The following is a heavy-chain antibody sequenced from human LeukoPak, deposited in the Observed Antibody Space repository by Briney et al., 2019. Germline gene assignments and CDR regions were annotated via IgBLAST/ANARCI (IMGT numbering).Heavy chain of an antibody. CDR1: GASIRSYY. D-gene: IGHD3-10*01. V-gene: IGHV4-4*07. CDR2: IYTSGSS. Sequence: KPPGTLSLTCTVSGASIRSYYWTWIRQPAGKGLEWLGRIYTSGSSKYNPSLKSRVTMSLDTSKNQFSLKLFSVTAADTAVYYCARAFGGDTDYWGQGTLVTVSS. J-gene: IGHJ4*02. CDR3: ARAFGGDTDY.